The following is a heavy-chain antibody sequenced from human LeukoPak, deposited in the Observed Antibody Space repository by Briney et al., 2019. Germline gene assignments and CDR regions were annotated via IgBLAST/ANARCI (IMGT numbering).Heavy chain of an antibody. J-gene: IGHJ4*02. V-gene: IGHV3-23*01. CDR2: ISVSGDST. CDR1: GLTFSSCA. CDR3: GGRTTVTTSFDY. D-gene: IGHD4-17*01. Sequence: GGSLRLSCAASGLTFSSCAMNWVRQTPGTGLEWVSSISVSGDSTYYADSVKGRFTISRDNSKNTLFLQMNSLRAEDTAVYYCGGRTTVTTSFDYWGQGTLVTVSS.